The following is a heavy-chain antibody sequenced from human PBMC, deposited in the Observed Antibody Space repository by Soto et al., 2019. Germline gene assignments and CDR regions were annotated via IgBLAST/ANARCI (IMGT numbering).Heavy chain of an antibody. CDR3: AREARCSSTSCYNGGGFDY. J-gene: IGHJ4*02. CDR1: GFTVSSNY. Sequence: EVQLVESGGGLVQPGGSLRLSCAASGFTVSSNYMSWVRQAPGKGLEWVSVIYSGGSTYYADSVKGRFTISRHNSKNTLYLQMNSLRAEDTAVYYCAREARCSSTSCYNGGGFDYWGQGTLVTVSS. D-gene: IGHD2-2*02. CDR2: IYSGGST. V-gene: IGHV3-53*04.